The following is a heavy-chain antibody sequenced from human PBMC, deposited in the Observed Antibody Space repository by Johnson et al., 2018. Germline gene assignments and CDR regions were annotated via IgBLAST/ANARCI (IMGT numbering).Heavy chain of an antibody. V-gene: IGHV3-33*08. CDR2: IWHDGSNK. D-gene: IGHD2-8*02. Sequence: QVQLVESGGGLVQPARSLRLSCAASEFTFTSNGMHWVRQAPGKGLEWVAVIWHDGSNKYYADSVKGRFTISRDTSKNTLYLQMNSLRAEDTAVYYCARDIFCSGGTCHFGMDVWGQGTTVTVSS. CDR3: ARDIFCSGGTCHFGMDV. CDR1: EFTFTSNG. J-gene: IGHJ6*02.